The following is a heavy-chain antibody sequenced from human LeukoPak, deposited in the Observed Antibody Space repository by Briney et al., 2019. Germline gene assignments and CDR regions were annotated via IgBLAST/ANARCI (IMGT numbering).Heavy chain of an antibody. Sequence: GGSLRLSCAASGLTFSIYGMHCARQAPGKGLEWVAVIWYDGGYKYSADSVKGRFTISRDNSKNMLYLQMNSLRAEDTAVYYCARDHSSGYSDYWGQGTLVTVSS. CDR3: ARDHSSGYSDY. J-gene: IGHJ4*02. CDR2: IWYDGGYK. D-gene: IGHD3-22*01. CDR1: GLTFSIYG. V-gene: IGHV3-33*01.